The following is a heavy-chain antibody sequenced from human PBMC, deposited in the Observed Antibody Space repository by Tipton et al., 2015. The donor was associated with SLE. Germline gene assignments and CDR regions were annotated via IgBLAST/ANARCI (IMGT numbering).Heavy chain of an antibody. J-gene: IGHJ5*02. D-gene: IGHD3-10*01. Sequence: SLRLSCGASGFTFRSYAMRWVRQAPGKGLEWVSGISGSGESSYYADSVKGRFTISRDDASKSLYLQMNSLRAEDTAVYYCARDLRYYYGSGWFDPWGQGTLVTVSS. CDR3: ARDLRYYYGSGWFDP. CDR2: ISGSGESS. V-gene: IGHV3-23*01. CDR1: GFTFRSYA.